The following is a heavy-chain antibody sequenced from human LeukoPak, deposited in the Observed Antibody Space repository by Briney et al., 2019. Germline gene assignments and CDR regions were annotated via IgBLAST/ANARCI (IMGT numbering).Heavy chain of an antibody. V-gene: IGHV4-31*03. J-gene: IGHJ4*02. Sequence: SETLSLTCTVSGASISSGGYYWSWIRQHPGKGLEWIGYIFYSGSTYYNPSLKSRVTMSVDTSKTQFSLKLTSVTAADTAVYYCARETTLSSSDRHNPFDYWGQGTLVTVSS. D-gene: IGHD3-10*02. CDR3: ARETTLSSSDRHNPFDY. CDR2: IFYSGST. CDR1: GASISSGGYY.